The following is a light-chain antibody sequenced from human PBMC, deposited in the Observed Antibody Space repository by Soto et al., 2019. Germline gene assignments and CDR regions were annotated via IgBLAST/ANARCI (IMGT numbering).Light chain of an antibody. V-gene: IGLV1-44*01. Sequence: QPVLGQPPSASGTPGQRVTISCSGSSSNIGRNTVNWYQQVPGTAPKLLIYGNYQRPSGVPDRFSGSKSGTSASLAISGLQSEDEADYYCAAWDDRLSAWVFGGGTKLTVL. CDR3: AAWDDRLSAWV. CDR2: GNY. J-gene: IGLJ3*02. CDR1: SSNIGRNT.